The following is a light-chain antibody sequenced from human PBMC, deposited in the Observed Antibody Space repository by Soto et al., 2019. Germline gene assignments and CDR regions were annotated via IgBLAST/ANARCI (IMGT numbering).Light chain of an antibody. V-gene: IGLV2-23*01. CDR1: SSDIGKYKV. CDR2: EAT. Sequence: QSVLTQPASVSGSPGQSITISCIGASSDIGKYKVVSWYQHHPGKVPKLLIYEATKRPSGVSDRFSGSKSDNTASLTISGLQAEDEADYYCCSYVGNSLWLFGGGTK. CDR3: CSYVGNSLWL. J-gene: IGLJ3*02.